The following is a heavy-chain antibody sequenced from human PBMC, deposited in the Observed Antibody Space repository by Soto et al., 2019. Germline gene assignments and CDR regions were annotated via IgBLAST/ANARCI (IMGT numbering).Heavy chain of an antibody. Sequence: SETLSLTCAFSGCSISSGGYSLSWIRQPPGKGLEWIGYIYHSGSTYYNPSLKSRVTISVDRSKNQFSLKLSSVTAADTAVYYCARASTTVTTLDYWGQGTLVTV. D-gene: IGHD4-17*01. J-gene: IGHJ4*02. V-gene: IGHV4-30-2*01. CDR3: ARASTTVTTLDY. CDR2: IYHSGST. CDR1: GCSISSGGYS.